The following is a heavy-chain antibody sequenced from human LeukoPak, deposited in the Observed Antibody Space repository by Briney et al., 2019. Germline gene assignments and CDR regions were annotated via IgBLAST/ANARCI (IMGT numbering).Heavy chain of an antibody. D-gene: IGHD1-26*01. Sequence: GASPRLSCAASGFTFSSYGMTWVRQAPGKGLEWVSSISGSGANTHYVGSVKGRFTISRDNSKNTVHLQVSSLRAEDTAVYHCARVLKGESGALGVDVWGQGTTVTVSS. V-gene: IGHV3-23*01. CDR2: ISGSGANT. CDR1: GFTFSSYG. J-gene: IGHJ6*02. CDR3: ARVLKGESGALGVDV.